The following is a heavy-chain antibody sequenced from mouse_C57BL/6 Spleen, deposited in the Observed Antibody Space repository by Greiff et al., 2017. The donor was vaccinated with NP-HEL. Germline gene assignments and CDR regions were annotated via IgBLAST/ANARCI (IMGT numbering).Heavy chain of an antibody. D-gene: IGHD1-1*01. Sequence: DVQLVESGGGLVKPGGSLKLSCAASGFTFSSYAMSWVRQTPEKRLEWVATISDGGSYTYYPDNVKGRFTISRDNAKNNLYLQMSHLKSEDTAMYYCARERDDYGTHYYAMDYWGQGTSVTVSS. CDR2: ISDGGSYT. CDR1: GFTFSSYA. V-gene: IGHV5-4*01. J-gene: IGHJ4*01. CDR3: ARERDDYGTHYYAMDY.